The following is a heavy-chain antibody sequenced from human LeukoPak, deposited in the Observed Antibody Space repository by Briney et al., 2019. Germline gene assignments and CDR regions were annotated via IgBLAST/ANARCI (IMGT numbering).Heavy chain of an antibody. CDR2: IYYSGST. J-gene: IGHJ3*02. V-gene: IGHV4-30-4*01. CDR1: GGSISSGDYY. D-gene: IGHD3-10*01. Sequence: PSQTLSLTCTVSGGSISSGDYYWSWIRQPPGKGLEWIGYIYYSGSTYYNPSLKSRVTLSVDTSKNQFSLKLSSVTAEDTAVYYCAGAGGGYGSGSYSKSPYAFDIWGQGTMVTVSS. CDR3: AGAGGGYGSGSYSKSPYAFDI.